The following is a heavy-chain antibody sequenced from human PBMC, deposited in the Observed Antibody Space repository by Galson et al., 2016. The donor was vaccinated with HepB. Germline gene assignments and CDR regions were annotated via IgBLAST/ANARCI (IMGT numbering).Heavy chain of an antibody. D-gene: IGHD2-21*01. J-gene: IGHJ4*02. CDR2: ISGDSAHS. Sequence: SVKVSCKASGYTFTIYGISWLRQAPGQGLEWMGWISGDSAHSNRSPKLQDRVTVTTDTSTNTAYMELRSLRSDDTAVYYCTRDDKKSCSGDSRCHYFDYWGQGTLVTVSS. CDR1: GYTFTIYG. CDR3: TRDDKKSCSGDSRCHYFDY. V-gene: IGHV1-18*01.